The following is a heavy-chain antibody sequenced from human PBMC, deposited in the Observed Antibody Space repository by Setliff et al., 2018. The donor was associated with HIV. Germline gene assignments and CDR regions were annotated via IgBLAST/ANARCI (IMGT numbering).Heavy chain of an antibody. CDR1: GFRFSDHF. V-gene: IGHV3-11*04. D-gene: IGHD5-18*01. J-gene: IGHJ4*02. CDR2: ISSSGDTS. Sequence: GGSLRLSCAASGFRFSDHFASWFRQAPGKGLEWISDISSSGDTSNYADSVKGRFTISRDNAKNSLYLQMNCLRAEDTAVYYCARESYNYGYNDWGQGTLVTVSS. CDR3: ARESYNYGYND.